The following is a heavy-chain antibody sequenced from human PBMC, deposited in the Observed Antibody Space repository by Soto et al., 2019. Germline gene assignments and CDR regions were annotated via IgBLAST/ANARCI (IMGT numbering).Heavy chain of an antibody. D-gene: IGHD2-21*02. CDR3: ARDQVLKVVTAIPFDY. J-gene: IGHJ4*02. CDR1: GYTFTSYY. Sequence: QVQLVQSGAEVKKPGASVKVSCKASGYTFTSYYMHWVRQAPGQGLEWMGIINPSGGSTSYAQKFQGRVTMTRDTSTSTVYMELSSLISEDTAVYYCARDQVLKVVTAIPFDYWGQGTLVTVSS. V-gene: IGHV1-46*01. CDR2: INPSGGST.